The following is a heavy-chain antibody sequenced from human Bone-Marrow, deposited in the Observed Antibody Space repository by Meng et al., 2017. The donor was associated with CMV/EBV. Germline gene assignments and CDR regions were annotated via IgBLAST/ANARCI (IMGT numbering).Heavy chain of an antibody. Sequence: QLVQPEAGGKSPWPAVKVTVKAAGYTFTSYNMHWGRQAPGHGLEWMGIINPSGGSTSYAQKFQGKVTMTRYTSTSTIYMELSRRRSDDTAMYFYESGREWLEWGDFDYWGQGTLVTVSS. D-gene: IGHD6-19*01. V-gene: IGHV1-46*01. CDR1: GYTFTSYN. J-gene: IGHJ4*02. CDR2: INPSGGST. CDR3: ESGREWLEWGDFDY.